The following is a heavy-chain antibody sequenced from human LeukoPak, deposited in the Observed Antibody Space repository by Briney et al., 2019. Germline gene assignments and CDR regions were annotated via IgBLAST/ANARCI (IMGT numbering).Heavy chain of an antibody. CDR3: ARDFHHGGLAADYNWFDP. CDR2: IYYSGST. V-gene: IGHV4-61*08. Sequence: PSETLSLTCTVSGGSISSGDYYWSWIRQPPGKGLEWIGYIYYSGSTNYNPSLKSRVTISVDTSKNQFSLKLSSVTAADTAVYYCARDFHHGGLAADYNWFDPWGQGTLVTVSS. CDR1: GGSISSGDYY. J-gene: IGHJ5*02. D-gene: IGHD6-13*01.